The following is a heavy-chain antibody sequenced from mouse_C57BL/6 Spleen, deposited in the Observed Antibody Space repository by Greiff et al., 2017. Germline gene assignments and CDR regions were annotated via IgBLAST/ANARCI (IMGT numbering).Heavy chain of an antibody. CDR2: IWSDGST. D-gene: IGHD1-1*01. V-gene: IGHV2-6*03. Sequence: QVQLKESGPGLVAPSQSLSITCTVSGFSLTSYGVHWVRQPPGKGLEWLVVIWSDGSTTYNSALKSRLSISKDNSKSQVFLKMNSLQTDDTAMYYCARGYYGSLYYYAMDYWGQGTSVTVSS. J-gene: IGHJ4*01. CDR1: GFSLTSYG. CDR3: ARGYYGSLYYYAMDY.